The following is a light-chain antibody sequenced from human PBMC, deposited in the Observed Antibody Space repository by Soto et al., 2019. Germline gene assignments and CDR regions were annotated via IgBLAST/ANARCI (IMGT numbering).Light chain of an antibody. CDR2: GAS. CDR3: MQSTQLPPT. Sequence: EIVLTQSTGTLSLSPGEGATLSCRASQSVSSSYLAWYQQKPGQAPRLLIYGASSRATGIPDRFSGSGSGTDFTLETSRVETDDVGIYYCMQSTQLPPTFGQGTRLEIK. CDR1: QSVSSSY. J-gene: IGKJ5*01. V-gene: IGKV3-20*01.